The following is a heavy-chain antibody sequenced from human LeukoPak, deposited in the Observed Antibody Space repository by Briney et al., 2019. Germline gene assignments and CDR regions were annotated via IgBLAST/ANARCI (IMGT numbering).Heavy chain of an antibody. V-gene: IGHV4-59*01. Sequence: SETLSLTCTVSGGSISSYYWSWIRQPPGKGLEWIGYIYYSGSTNYNPSLKSRVTISVDTSKNQFSLKLSSVTAADTAVYYCASLTLIATTALDYWGQGTLVTVSS. D-gene: IGHD4-17*01. CDR3: ASLTLIATTALDY. J-gene: IGHJ4*02. CDR1: GGSISSYY. CDR2: IYYSGST.